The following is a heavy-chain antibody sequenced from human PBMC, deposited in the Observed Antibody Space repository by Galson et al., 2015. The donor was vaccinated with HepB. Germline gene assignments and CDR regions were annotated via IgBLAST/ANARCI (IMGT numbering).Heavy chain of an antibody. Sequence: SLRLSCAASGFTFSSYSMNWVRQAPGKGLEWVSSISSSSSYIYYADSVKGRFTISRDNAKNSLYLQMNSLRAEDTAVYYCARAPRGGTDAFDYWGQGTLVTVSS. V-gene: IGHV3-21*01. CDR2: ISSSSSYI. J-gene: IGHJ4*02. CDR3: ARAPRGGTDAFDY. D-gene: IGHD1-26*01. CDR1: GFTFSSYS.